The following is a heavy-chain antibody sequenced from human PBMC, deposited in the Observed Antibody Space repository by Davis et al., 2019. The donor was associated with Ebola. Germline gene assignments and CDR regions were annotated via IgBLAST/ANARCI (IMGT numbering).Heavy chain of an antibody. CDR3: ARVMYGDDYGMDI. V-gene: IGHV3-13*01. J-gene: IGHJ6*02. CDR2: IGPTGDT. Sequence: GESLKISCAASGFTFSDSDMHWVRQSPEKGLEWVSGIGPTGDTYYPASVKGRFTISRDNVKKSTYLQMDSLRAGDTAVYYCARVMYGDDYGMDIWGQGTTVTVSS. D-gene: IGHD4-17*01. CDR1: GFTFSDSD.